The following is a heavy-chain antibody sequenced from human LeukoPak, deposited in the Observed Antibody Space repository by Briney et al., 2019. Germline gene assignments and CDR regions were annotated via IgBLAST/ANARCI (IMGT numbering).Heavy chain of an antibody. CDR3: ARGSPGDY. CDR1: GYTFTNYG. V-gene: IGHV1-18*01. D-gene: IGHD3-10*01. Sequence: ASVKVSCKASGYTFTNYGINWVRQAPGQGLEWMGWIGSNNGNTNYAQKLQGRVSVTTDTSTGTAYMELRSLRSDDTAVYYCARGSPGDYWGQGTLVTVSS. J-gene: IGHJ4*02. CDR2: IGSNNGNT.